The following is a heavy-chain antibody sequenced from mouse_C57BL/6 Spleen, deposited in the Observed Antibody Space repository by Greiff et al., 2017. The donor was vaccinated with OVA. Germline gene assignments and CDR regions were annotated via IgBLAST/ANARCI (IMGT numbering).Heavy chain of an antibody. J-gene: IGHJ2*01. D-gene: IGHD1-2*01. Sequence: QVQLQQSGPELVKPGASVKISCKASGYAFSSSWMNWVKQRPGKGLEWIGRIYPGDGDTNYNGKFKGKATLTADKSSSTAYMQLSSLTSEDSAVYFCARAHGLMYYFDYWGQGTTLTVSS. CDR2: IYPGDGDT. V-gene: IGHV1-82*01. CDR1: GYAFSSSW. CDR3: ARAHGLMYYFDY.